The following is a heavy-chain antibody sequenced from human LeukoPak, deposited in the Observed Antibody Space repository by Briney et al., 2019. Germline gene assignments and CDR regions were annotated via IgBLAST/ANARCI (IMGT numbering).Heavy chain of an antibody. CDR1: GFTSGSYW. V-gene: IGHV3-74*01. J-gene: IGHJ6*03. Sequence: QTGGSLRLSCAASGFTSGSYWMHWVRQAPGKGPEWVSRIDSDGTDTHYADSVKGRFTISRDNAKNTLYLQMNSLRGEDTAVYYCARGMLSRAGHHWYYYMGVWGKGAMVTVSS. D-gene: IGHD3-16*01. CDR2: IDSDGTDT. CDR3: ARGMLSRAGHHWYYYMGV.